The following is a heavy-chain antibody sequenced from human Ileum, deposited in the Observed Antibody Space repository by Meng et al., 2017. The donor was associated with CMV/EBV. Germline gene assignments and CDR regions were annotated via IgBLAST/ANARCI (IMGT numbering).Heavy chain of an antibody. Sequence: GESLKISCAASGLTFSAVWMSWVRQAPGKGLEWVSYISSSGSTIYYADSVKGRFTISRDNAENSLYLQMKSLRAEDTAVYYCARDIVGATPDDYWGQGTLVTVSS. CDR2: ISSSGSTI. CDR3: ARDIVGATPDDY. V-gene: IGHV3-11*01. J-gene: IGHJ4*02. CDR1: GLTFSAVW. D-gene: IGHD1-26*01.